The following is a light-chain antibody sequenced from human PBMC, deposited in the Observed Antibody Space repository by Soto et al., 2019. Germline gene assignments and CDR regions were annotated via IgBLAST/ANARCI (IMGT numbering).Light chain of an antibody. V-gene: IGLV2-14*03. Sequence: QSALTQPASVSGSPGQSITVSCTGSSSDIGGYDLVSWYQQHPGKAPKLIIYDVTNRPSGVSDRFSGSKSGNTASLTIAGLQAEDEADYFCSSYTSSTTRLFGGGTKVTVL. CDR1: SSDIGGYDL. J-gene: IGLJ2*01. CDR2: DVT. CDR3: SSYTSSTTRL.